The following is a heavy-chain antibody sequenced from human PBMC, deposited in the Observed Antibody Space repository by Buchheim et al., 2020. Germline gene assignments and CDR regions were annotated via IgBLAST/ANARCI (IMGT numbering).Heavy chain of an antibody. CDR3: ASGLTTVTTYVTRGYYYYGMDV. CDR1: GYTFTSYY. V-gene: IGHV1-46*03. J-gene: IGHJ6*02. Sequence: QVQLVQSGAEVKKPGASVKVSCKASGYTFTSYYMHWVRQAPGQGLEWTGIINPSGGSTSYAQKFQGRVTMTRDTSTSTVYMELSSLRSEDTAVYYCASGLTTVTTYVTRGYYYYGMDVWGQGTT. CDR2: INPSGGST. D-gene: IGHD4-17*01.